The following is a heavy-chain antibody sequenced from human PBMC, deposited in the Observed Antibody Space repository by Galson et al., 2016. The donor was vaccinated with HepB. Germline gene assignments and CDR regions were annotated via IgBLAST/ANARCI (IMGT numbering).Heavy chain of an antibody. J-gene: IGHJ4*02. V-gene: IGHV3-15*01. CDR1: GFNFNEVW. D-gene: IGHD2-21*01. CDR2: IKSKFEGTT. CDR3: RLVAIPEGLES. Sequence: SLRLSCAGSGFNFNEVWMSWVRQAPGKGLEWVGRIKSKFEGTTDYAAPVKDRFIISRDDSKTTLYLQMNSLKTEDTAMYYCRLVAIPEGLESWGQGTLVTVSS.